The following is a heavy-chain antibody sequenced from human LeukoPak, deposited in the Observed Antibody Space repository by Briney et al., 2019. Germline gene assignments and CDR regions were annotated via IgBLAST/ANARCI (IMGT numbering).Heavy chain of an antibody. D-gene: IGHD3-10*01. CDR2: IYHSGSP. CDR1: GGSISSGGYS. CDR3: AKDGWFGASTVGYAFDI. V-gene: IGHV4-30-2*01. Sequence: SQTLSLTCAVSGGSISSGGYSWSWIRQPPGKGLEWIGYIYHSGSPYYNPSLKSRVTISVDRSKNKFSLKLSSVTAAVTAVYYCAKDGWFGASTVGYAFDIWGQGTMVTVSS. J-gene: IGHJ3*02.